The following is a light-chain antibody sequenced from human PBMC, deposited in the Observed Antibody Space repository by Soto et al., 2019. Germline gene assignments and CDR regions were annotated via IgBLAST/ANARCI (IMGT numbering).Light chain of an antibody. CDR1: QSVSSSY. J-gene: IGKJ1*01. Sequence: DMVFTQSPGTLSLSPGERATLSCRASQSVSSSYLAWYQQKPGQAPRLLIYGASSRATGIPDRFSGSGSGTDFTLTISRLEPEDFAVYYCQQYGSSPQTFGQGTKVDIK. CDR2: GAS. CDR3: QQYGSSPQT. V-gene: IGKV3-20*01.